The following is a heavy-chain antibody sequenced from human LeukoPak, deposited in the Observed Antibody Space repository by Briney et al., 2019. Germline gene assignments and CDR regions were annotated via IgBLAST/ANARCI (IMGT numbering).Heavy chain of an antibody. CDR2: IYYSGST. CDR1: GGSISSSSYY. CDR3: ARADLGYSSGWFDY. V-gene: IGHV4-39*07. D-gene: IGHD6-19*01. Sequence: PSETLSLTCTVSGGSISSSSYYWGWIRQPPGKGLEWIGSIYYSGSTYYNPSLKSRVTISVDTSKNQFSLKLSSVTAADTAVYYCARADLGYSSGWFDYWGQGTLVTVSS. J-gene: IGHJ4*02.